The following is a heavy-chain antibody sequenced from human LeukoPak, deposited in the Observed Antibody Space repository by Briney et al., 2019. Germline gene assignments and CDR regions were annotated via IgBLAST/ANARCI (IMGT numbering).Heavy chain of an antibody. CDR2: ISSSSSTI. CDR1: GFTFSSYS. V-gene: IGHV3-48*01. D-gene: IGHD3-10*01. CDR3: ARSVTYYGSGSYNS. Sequence: GGSLRPSCAASGFTFSSYSMNWVRQAPGKGLEWVSYISSSSSTIYYADSVKGRFTISRDNAKNSLYLQMNSLRAEDTAVYYCARSVTYYGSGSYNSWGQGTLVTVSS. J-gene: IGHJ4*02.